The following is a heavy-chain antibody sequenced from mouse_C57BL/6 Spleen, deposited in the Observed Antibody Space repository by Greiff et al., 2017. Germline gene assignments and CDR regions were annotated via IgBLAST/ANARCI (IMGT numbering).Heavy chain of an antibody. CDR1: GYTFTSYW. V-gene: IGHV1-74*01. CDR2: IHPSDSDT. J-gene: IGHJ4*01. Sequence: QVQLKQPGAELVKPGASVKVSCKASGYTFTSYWMHWVKQRPGQGLEWIGRIHPSDSDTNYNQKFKGKATLTVDKSSSTAYMQLSSLTSEDSAVYYCAPLLGINYYAMDYWGQGTSVTVSS. D-gene: IGHD4-1*01. CDR3: APLLGINYYAMDY.